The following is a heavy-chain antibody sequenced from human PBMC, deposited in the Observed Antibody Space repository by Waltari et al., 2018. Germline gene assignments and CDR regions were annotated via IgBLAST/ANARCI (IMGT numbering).Heavy chain of an antibody. CDR2: IKQDGSEK. D-gene: IGHD3-3*01. V-gene: IGHV3-7*01. CDR3: AREYYDFWSGYHIADYFDY. CDR1: GFTFSSYW. Sequence: EVQLVESGGGLVQPGGSLRLSCAASGFTFSSYWMSWVRQAPGKGLEWVANIKQDGSEKDDVDSGKGRFTISSDTAKNSQYLQMNSLRAEDTAVYYCAREYYDFWSGYHIADYFDYWGQGTLVTVSS. J-gene: IGHJ4*02.